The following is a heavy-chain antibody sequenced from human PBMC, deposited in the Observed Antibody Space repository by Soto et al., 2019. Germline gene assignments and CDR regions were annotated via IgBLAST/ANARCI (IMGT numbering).Heavy chain of an antibody. J-gene: IGHJ6*02. CDR3: TRRAFGGVPYGMDV. CDR1: GFTFSGSA. CDR2: SRSKANSYAT. Sequence: EGSLRLSCAASGFTFSGSAMHWVRQASGKGLEWVGRSRSKANSYATAYAASVKGRFTISRDDSKNTAYLQMNSLKTEDTAVYYCTRRAFGGVPYGMDVWGQGTKGTVSS. D-gene: IGHD3-3*01. V-gene: IGHV3-73*01.